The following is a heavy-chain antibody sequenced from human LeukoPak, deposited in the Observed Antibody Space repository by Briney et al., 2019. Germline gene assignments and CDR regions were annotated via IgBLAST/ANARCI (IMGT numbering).Heavy chain of an antibody. D-gene: IGHD1-1*01. J-gene: IGHJ4*02. CDR1: QFTFNGSW. V-gene: IGHV3-7*01. CDR2: MDPTGSQK. CDR3: AIWTSGNY. Sequence: GASLRLSCADSQFTFNGSWMNWVRQPPGEGLEWVANMDPTGSQKRYVDSVRGRFTISKDNPGASLYLDMHSLRAEDTAIYYCAIWTSGNYWGQGTLVTVSS.